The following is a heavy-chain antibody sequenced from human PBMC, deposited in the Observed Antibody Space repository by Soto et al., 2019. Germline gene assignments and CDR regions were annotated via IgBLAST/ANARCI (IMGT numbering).Heavy chain of an antibody. CDR2: IYWDADK. Sequence: QITLKESGPTLVKPAQTLTLTCTFSGFSLSTSGVGVGWIRQPPGKPLEWLAVIYWDADKRYSPSLKSRLTITKDTSKNHVVLTVTNMNPVDTATYYCAHIMSFGVITTFAVWGPGTLVTVSS. CDR1: GFSLSTSGVG. D-gene: IGHD3-3*01. J-gene: IGHJ4*02. V-gene: IGHV2-5*02. CDR3: AHIMSFGVITTFAV.